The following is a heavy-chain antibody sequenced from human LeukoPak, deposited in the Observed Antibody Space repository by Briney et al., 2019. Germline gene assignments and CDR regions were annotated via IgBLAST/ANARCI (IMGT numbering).Heavy chain of an antibody. J-gene: IGHJ4*02. Sequence: GGSLRLSCAASGFTFSSYAMSWVRQAPGKGLEWVSAISGSGGSTYYADSVKGRFTISRDNSKITLYLQMNSLRAEDTAVYYCAKDYGSGSYIFDYWGQGTLVTVSS. CDR1: GFTFSSYA. V-gene: IGHV3-23*01. CDR3: AKDYGSGSYIFDY. CDR2: ISGSGGST. D-gene: IGHD3-10*01.